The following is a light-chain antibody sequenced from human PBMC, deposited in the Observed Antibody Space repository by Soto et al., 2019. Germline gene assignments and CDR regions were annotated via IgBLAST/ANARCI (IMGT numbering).Light chain of an antibody. J-gene: IGKJ5*01. CDR1: ESIARH. V-gene: IGKV1-39*01. CDR2: AAS. CDR3: HQSYSALSIT. Sequence: DIQMTQSPSSLSASVGDRVTITCRASESIARHLNWYQQKPGKAPKLLIYAASSLQNGVPSRFRGGGSGTDFTLTISNLQPEDLATYYCHQSYSALSITFGQGTRLEIK.